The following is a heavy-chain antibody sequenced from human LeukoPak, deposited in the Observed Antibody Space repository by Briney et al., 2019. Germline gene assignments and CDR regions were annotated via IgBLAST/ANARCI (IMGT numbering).Heavy chain of an antibody. CDR2: IYHSGST. V-gene: IGHV4-4*02. J-gene: IGHJ4*02. D-gene: IGHD3-10*01. CDR1: GFTFSSYAM. Sequence: GSLRLSCAASGFTFSSYAMSWVRQAPGKGLEWIGEIYHSGSTNYNPSLKSRVTISVDKSKNQFSLKLSSVTAADTAVYYCARAKGRGSIDYWGQGTLVTVSS. CDR3: ARAKGRGSIDY.